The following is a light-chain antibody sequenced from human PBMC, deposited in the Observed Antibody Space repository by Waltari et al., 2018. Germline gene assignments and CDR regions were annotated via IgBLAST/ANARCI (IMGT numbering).Light chain of an antibody. J-gene: IGKJ3*01. CDR3: QQYYKTPFT. Sequence: DIVMTQSPDSLAVSLVERATIHCMSSQSVDSSNHKTDIAWYQQKPGQPPKLLIYWASARESGVPDRFSGSGSGTEFTLTISTLQPEDVAVYYCQQYYKTPFTFAPGTKVEIK. CDR1: QSVDSSNHKTD. V-gene: IGKV4-1*01. CDR2: WAS.